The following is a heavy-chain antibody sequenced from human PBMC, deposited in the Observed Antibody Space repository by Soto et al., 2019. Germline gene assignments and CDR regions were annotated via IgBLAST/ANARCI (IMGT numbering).Heavy chain of an antibody. CDR2: IWYDGSNK. V-gene: IGHV3-33*01. CDR3: ARDNRSLFAVAGPNDY. D-gene: IGHD6-19*01. CDR1: GFTFSSYG. J-gene: IGHJ4*02. Sequence: GGSLRLSCAASGFTFSSYGMHWVRQAPGKGLEWVAVIWYDGSNKYYADSVKGRFTISRDNSKNTLYLQMNSLRAEDTAVYYCARDNRSLFAVAGPNDYWGQGTLVTVSS.